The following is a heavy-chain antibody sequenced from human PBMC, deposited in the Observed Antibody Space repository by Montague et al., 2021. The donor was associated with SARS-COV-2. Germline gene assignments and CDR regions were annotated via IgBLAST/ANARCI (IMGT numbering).Heavy chain of an antibody. J-gene: IGHJ6*02. CDR1: GFTFSSYW. V-gene: IGHV3-7*01. CDR3: AREDYDILTGYYSPYYYYGMDV. CDR2: IKQDGSEK. D-gene: IGHD3-9*01. Sequence: SLRLSCAASGFTFSSYWMNWVRQAPGKGLEWVANIKQDGSEKYSVDSVKGRFTISRDNAQNSLYLQMNSLRAEDTAVYYCAREDYDILTGYYSPYYYYGMDVWGQGTTVTVSS.